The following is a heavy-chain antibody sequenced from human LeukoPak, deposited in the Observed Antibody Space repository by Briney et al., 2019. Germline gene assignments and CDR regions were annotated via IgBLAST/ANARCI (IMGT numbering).Heavy chain of an antibody. CDR3: ARERGYCSSTSCYLNYYYMDV. J-gene: IGHJ6*03. D-gene: IGHD2-2*01. CDR2: ISAYNGNT. Sequence: ASVKVSCKASGGTFSSYAISWVRQAPGQGLEWMGWISAYNGNTNYAQKLQGRVTMTTDTSTSTAYMELRSLRSDDTAVYYCARERGYCSSTSCYLNYYYMDVWGKGTTVTVSS. V-gene: IGHV1-18*01. CDR1: GGTFSSYA.